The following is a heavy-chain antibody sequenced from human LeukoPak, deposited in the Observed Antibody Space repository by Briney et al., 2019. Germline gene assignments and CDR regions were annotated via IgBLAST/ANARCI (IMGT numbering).Heavy chain of an antibody. D-gene: IGHD5-24*01. V-gene: IGHV4-4*07. Sequence: LSETLSLTCTVSGGSISGYYWSWIRQPAGKGLEWIGRIYSSGSTNYNPSLKSRVTMSVDTSKSHFSLRLNSVTAADTAVYYCAREKMAGVPLFDHWGQGALVTVSS. CDR1: GGSISGYY. CDR3: AREKMAGVPLFDH. CDR2: IYSSGST. J-gene: IGHJ4*02.